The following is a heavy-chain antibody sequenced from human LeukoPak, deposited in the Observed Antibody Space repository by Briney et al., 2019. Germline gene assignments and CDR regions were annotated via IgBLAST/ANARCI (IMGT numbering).Heavy chain of an antibody. J-gene: IGHJ4*02. V-gene: IGHV3-30*02. CDR1: GVTFNVYG. CDR2: IRYDGSNK. Sequence: PGGSLRLSCAASGVTFNVYGMHWVRRAPGKGLEWVAFIRYDGSNKYYADSVKGRFTISRDNSKNTLYLQMNSLRAEDTAVYNCAKKRGYYDSSGLFDYWGQGTLVTVSS. D-gene: IGHD3-22*01. CDR3: AKKRGYYDSSGLFDY.